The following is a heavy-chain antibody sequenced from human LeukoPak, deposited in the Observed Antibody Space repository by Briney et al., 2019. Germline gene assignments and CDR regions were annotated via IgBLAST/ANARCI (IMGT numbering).Heavy chain of an antibody. Sequence: GSLRLSCAASGLTFSNAWMSWVRQAPGRGLEWVGRIKSKTDGGTTDYAAPVKGRFTISIDDSKNTLYLQMNSLKTEDTAVYYCTTVGDYVGEASFDYWGQGTLVTVSS. CDR2: IKSKTDGGTT. D-gene: IGHD4-23*01. V-gene: IGHV3-15*01. J-gene: IGHJ4*02. CDR1: GLTFSNAW. CDR3: TTVGDYVGEASFDY.